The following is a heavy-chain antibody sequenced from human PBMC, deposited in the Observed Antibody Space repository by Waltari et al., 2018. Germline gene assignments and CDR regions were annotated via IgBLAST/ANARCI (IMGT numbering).Heavy chain of an antibody. D-gene: IGHD5-12*01. CDR1: GGSISSGSYY. Sequence: QVQLQESGPGLVKPSQTLSLTCTVSGGSISSGSYYWSWIRPPAGKGLEWIGRIYTSGSTNYNPSLKSRVTISVDTSKNQFSLKLSSVIAADTAVYYCARGSGYSGYDRGGIFDYWGQGTLVTVSS. CDR3: ARGSGYSGYDRGGIFDY. CDR2: IYTSGST. J-gene: IGHJ4*02. V-gene: IGHV4-61*02.